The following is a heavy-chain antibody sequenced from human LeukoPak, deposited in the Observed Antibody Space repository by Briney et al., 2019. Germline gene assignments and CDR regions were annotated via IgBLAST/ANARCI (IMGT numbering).Heavy chain of an antibody. D-gene: IGHD4-11*01. Sequence: PGGSLRLSCTASGFTFSSSEMNWVRQAPGKGLEWVSYISSLGTKIYYADSVKGRFTMSRDNAKNSLYLQMNSLTAEDTAIYYCARERVTTGGDACDIWGHGTMVTVPS. CDR1: GFTFSSSE. CDR2: ISSLGTKI. J-gene: IGHJ3*02. V-gene: IGHV3-48*03. CDR3: ARERVTTGGDACDI.